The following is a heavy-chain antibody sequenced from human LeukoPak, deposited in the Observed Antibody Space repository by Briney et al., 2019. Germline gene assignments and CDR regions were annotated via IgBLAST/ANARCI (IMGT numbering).Heavy chain of an antibody. CDR2: VSGSGGST. Sequence: GGSLRLSCAASGFTFSSYAMSWVRQAPGKGLEWVSAVSGSGGSTYYADSVKGRFTISRDNAKNSLYLQMNSLRAEDTAVYYCARFEYSSSWTYFDYWGQGTLVTVSS. CDR3: ARFEYSSSWTYFDY. V-gene: IGHV3-23*01. D-gene: IGHD6-13*01. J-gene: IGHJ4*02. CDR1: GFTFSSYA.